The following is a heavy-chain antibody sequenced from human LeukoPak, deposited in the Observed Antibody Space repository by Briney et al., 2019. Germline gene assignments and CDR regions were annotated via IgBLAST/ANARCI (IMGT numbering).Heavy chain of an antibody. V-gene: IGHV4-39*06. CDR3: AGLGVMVLVYQFES. J-gene: IGHJ4*02. D-gene: IGHD2-8*01. CDR2: ISYSGNA. Sequence: SETLSLTCAVSGGSVSSSKYLWGWIRQPPGRELEWIGSISYSGNADYNPSLRSRVTLSVDTSKDQFTLKLTSVTAADSAVYYCAGLGVMVLVYQFESWGQGTPVTVSS. CDR1: GGSVSSSKYL.